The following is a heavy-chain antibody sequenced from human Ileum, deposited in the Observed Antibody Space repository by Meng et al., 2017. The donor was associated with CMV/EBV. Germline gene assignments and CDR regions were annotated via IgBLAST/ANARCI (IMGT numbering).Heavy chain of an antibody. CDR3: ARDVVYPYFDS. D-gene: IGHD1-14*01. CDR1: GGPVNTGSSY. J-gene: IGHJ4*02. CDR2: VFYIGKT. Sequence: SETLSLTCTVSGGPVNTGSSYWSWIRQSPGKGLEWIGHVFYIGKTNYNPSLKSRVSMSIDPSKNQFSLRLTSVTPADTALYYCARDVVYPYFDSWGQGIPVTVSS. V-gene: IGHV4-61*01.